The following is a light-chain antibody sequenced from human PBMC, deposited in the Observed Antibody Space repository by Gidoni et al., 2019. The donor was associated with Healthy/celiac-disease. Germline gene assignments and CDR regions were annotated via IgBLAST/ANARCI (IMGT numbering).Light chain of an antibody. V-gene: IGKV2-28*01. CDR2: VAS. CDR1: QSLLHSNGYNY. J-gene: IGKJ1*01. Sequence: EMVMTQSPLSLPVTPGEPSSIACRSRQSLLHSNGYNYLDWYLQKPGQSPQLLIYVASNRASGVPDRFSGSGSGTDFTLTISSVEAEDFGVYYCMQYLQTPWTFGQGTKVEIK. CDR3: MQYLQTPWT.